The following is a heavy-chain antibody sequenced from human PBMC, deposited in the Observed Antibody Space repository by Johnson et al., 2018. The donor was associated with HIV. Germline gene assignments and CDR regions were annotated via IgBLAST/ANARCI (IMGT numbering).Heavy chain of an antibody. J-gene: IGHJ3*02. D-gene: IGHD1-1*01. CDR3: ARVTGPFDS. CDR2: IWYDGSNK. CDR1: GFTFSSYG. Sequence: QVQLVESGGGVVQPGRSLRLSCAASGFTFSSYGMHWVRQAAGKGLEWVAVIWYDGSNKYYADSVKGRFTIARDNSKNTLYLQMNSLRPEDTAMYYCARVTGPFDSWGQGTMVTVSS. V-gene: IGHV3-33*01.